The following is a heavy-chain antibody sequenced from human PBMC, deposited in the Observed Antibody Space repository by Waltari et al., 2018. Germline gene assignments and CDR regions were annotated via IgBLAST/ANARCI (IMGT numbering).Heavy chain of an antibody. V-gene: IGHV1-18*01. CDR3: ARTCISAACYMIY. CDR2: INTQNGST. D-gene: IGHD2-2*02. Sequence: QVQLVQSGGEMKEPGASVKVSCKASCYTFTSPGINWVRQAPGQGLEWMGWINTQNGSTNYAQNLQGRVTMTADTSTTTAYMELRSLKSDDTAIYYCARTCISAACYMIYWGQGTLVTVSA. CDR1: CYTFTSPG. J-gene: IGHJ4*02.